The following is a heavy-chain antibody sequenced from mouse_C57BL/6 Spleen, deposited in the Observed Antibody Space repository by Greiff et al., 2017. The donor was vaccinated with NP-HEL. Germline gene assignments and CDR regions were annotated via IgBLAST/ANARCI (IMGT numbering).Heavy chain of an antibody. CDR3: ASYDGYYLYYFDY. Sequence: VQLQQSGAELVKPGASVKLSCTASGFNIKDYYMHWVKQRTEQGLEWIGRIDPEDGDTKYAPKLQGKATITADTSSNTAYLQLSSLTSEDTAVYYCASYDGYYLYYFDYWGQGTTLTVSS. V-gene: IGHV14-2*01. CDR2: IDPEDGDT. CDR1: GFNIKDYY. D-gene: IGHD2-3*01. J-gene: IGHJ2*01.